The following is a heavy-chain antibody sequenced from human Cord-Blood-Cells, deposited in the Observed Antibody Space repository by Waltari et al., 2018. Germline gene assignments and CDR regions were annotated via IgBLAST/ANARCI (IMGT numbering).Heavy chain of an antibody. V-gene: IGHV4-39*01. Sequence: QLQLQESGPGLVKPSETLSLTCTVSGGSISSSSYYWGWIRQPPGKGLEWIGSNYYSGSTYYHPSLKSRVTISVDTSKNQFSLKLSSVTAADTAVYYCARLDFWSGYYDYWGQGTLVTVSS. J-gene: IGHJ4*02. D-gene: IGHD3-3*01. CDR2: NYYSGST. CDR3: ARLDFWSGYYDY. CDR1: GGSISSSSYY.